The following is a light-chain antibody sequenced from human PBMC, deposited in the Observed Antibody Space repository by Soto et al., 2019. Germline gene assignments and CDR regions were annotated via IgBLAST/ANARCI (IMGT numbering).Light chain of an antibody. V-gene: IGKV1-39*01. CDR1: QSINSY. CDR2: AAS. CDR3: QQSFSTPRT. J-gene: IGKJ1*01. Sequence: DIQMTQSPSSQSASVGDRVTITCRASQSINSYLNWYQQKPGKAPKLLIYAASSLQSGVPSMFSGSGSETDFTLTITSLQPDDFATYYCQQSFSTPRTFGQGTRV.